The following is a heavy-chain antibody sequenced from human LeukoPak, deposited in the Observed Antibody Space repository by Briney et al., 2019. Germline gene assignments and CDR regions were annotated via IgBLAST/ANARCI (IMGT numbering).Heavy chain of an antibody. V-gene: IGHV3-21*01. J-gene: IGHJ4*02. CDR3: ARDPSRYCSGGSCYADY. CDR1: GFTFSSYS. CDR2: ISRSSSYI. Sequence: GGSLRLSCAASGFTFSSYSMNWVRQAPGKGLEWVSSISRSSSYIYYADSVKGRFTISRDNAKNSLYLQMNSLRAEDRAVYYGARDPSRYCSGGSCYADYWGQGTLVTVSS. D-gene: IGHD2-15*01.